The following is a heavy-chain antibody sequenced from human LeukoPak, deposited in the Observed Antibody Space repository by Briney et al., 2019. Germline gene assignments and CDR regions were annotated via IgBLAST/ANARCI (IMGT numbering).Heavy chain of an antibody. Sequence: GGSLRLSCAASGFTFSSYGMHWVRQAPGKGLEWVAVIWYDGSNKYYADSVKGRFTISRDNSKNTLCLQMNSLRAEDTAVYYCAKDLFRVGYGYLGYWGQGTLVTVSS. CDR1: GFTFSSYG. J-gene: IGHJ4*02. CDR3: AKDLFRVGYGYLGY. CDR2: IWYDGSNK. D-gene: IGHD5-18*01. V-gene: IGHV3-33*06.